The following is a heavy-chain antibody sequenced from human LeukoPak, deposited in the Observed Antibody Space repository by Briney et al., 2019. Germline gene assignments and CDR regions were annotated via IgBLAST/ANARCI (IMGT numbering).Heavy chain of an antibody. CDR3: ARVPVLGSGYH. CDR1: GGSFSVYY. V-gene: IGHV4-34*01. J-gene: IGHJ5*02. CDR2: INHSGST. D-gene: IGHD3-22*01. Sequence: PSDPLSLTCTVYGGSFSVYYWICIRQSPGNGLDWIAEINHSGSTNYNPSLKSPVPISVDTSKNHFSLELISVTAADTAEYYWARVPVLGSGYHWGEGTLVTVSS.